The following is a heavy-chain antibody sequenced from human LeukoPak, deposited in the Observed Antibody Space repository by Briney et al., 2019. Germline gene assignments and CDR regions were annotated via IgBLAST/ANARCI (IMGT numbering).Heavy chain of an antibody. CDR1: GGSISSSNW. CDR3: AITYYHDSSGSSDAFDF. V-gene: IGHV4-4*02. Sequence: SGTLSLTCAVSGGSISSSNWWSWVRQPPGKGLEWIGEIYHSGGTNYNPSLKSRVTISVDKSKNQFSLKLSSVTAADTAMYYCAITYYHDSSGSSDAFDFWGQGTVVTVSS. J-gene: IGHJ3*01. D-gene: IGHD3-22*01. CDR2: IYHSGGT.